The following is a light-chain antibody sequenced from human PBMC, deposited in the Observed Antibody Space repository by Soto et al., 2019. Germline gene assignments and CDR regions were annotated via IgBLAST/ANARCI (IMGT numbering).Light chain of an antibody. CDR1: ESLSGY. V-gene: IGKV1-39*01. CDR2: TAS. Sequence: DIQMTQSPSFLSASLGDSVSISCRASESLSGYLNWYQQRPGQAPKLLIYTASSLQSGVPSRFSGSGSETHFTLTITRLQPEDFATYFCQQSHSPPYTFGQGTKLQIK. CDR3: QQSHSPPYT. J-gene: IGKJ2*01.